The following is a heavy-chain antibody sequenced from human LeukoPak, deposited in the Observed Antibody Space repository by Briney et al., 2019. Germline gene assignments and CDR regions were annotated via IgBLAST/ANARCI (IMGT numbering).Heavy chain of an antibody. CDR1: GFTFSSYA. CDR2: ISYDGSNK. J-gene: IGHJ4*02. D-gene: IGHD3-22*01. V-gene: IGHV3-30-3*01. Sequence: PGGSLRLSCAASGFTFSSYAMHWVRQAPGKGLEWVAVISYDGSNKYYADSVKGRFTISRDNSKNTLYLQMNSLRAEDTAVYYCARDKDYDSSGYYYVWGQGTLVTVSS. CDR3: ARDKDYDSSGYYYV.